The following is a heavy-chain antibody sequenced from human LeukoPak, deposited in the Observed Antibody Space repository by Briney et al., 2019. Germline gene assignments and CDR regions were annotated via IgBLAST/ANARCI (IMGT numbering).Heavy chain of an antibody. CDR2: ICDSGST. J-gene: IGHJ4*02. D-gene: IGHD1-26*01. V-gene: IGHV4-30-2*01. Sequence: PSETLSLTCTVSGGSISSGGYYWSWIRQPPGKGLEWIGFICDSGSTSYNSSLKSRVAISVDRSKNQFSLKVTSVTAADTAVYYCARDSPKRYSGSYFDYWGQGTLVTVSS. CDR1: GGSISSGGYY. CDR3: ARDSPKRYSGSYFDY.